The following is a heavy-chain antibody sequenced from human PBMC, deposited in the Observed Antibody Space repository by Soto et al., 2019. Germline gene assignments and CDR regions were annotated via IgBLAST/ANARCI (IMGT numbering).Heavy chain of an antibody. CDR3: ARWEGGPGYCSGGSCYYYYYMDV. D-gene: IGHD2-15*01. CDR1: GYTFTSYD. J-gene: IGHJ6*03. CDR2: MNPNSGNT. V-gene: IGHV1-8*01. Sequence: QVQLVQSGAEVKKPGASVKVSCKASGYTFTSYDINWVRQATGQGLEWMGWMNPNSGNTGYAQKFQGRVTMTRNTSISTAYMELSSLRSEDTAVYYCARWEGGPGYCSGGSCYYYYYMDVWGKGTTVTVSS.